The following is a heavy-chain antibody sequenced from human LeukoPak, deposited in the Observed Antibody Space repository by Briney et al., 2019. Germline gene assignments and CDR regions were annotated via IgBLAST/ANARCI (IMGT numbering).Heavy chain of an antibody. CDR2: INHSGST. D-gene: IGHD2-15*01. CDR3: ARHGARVVVAAITRRTPRWVDV. J-gene: IGHJ6*04. Sequence: PSETLSLTCAVYGGSFSGYYWSWIRQPPGKGLEWIGEINHSGSTNYNPSLKSRVTISVDTSKNQFSLKLSSVTAADTAVYYCARHGARVVVAAITRRTPRWVDVWGKGTTVTVSS. V-gene: IGHV4-34*01. CDR1: GGSFSGYY.